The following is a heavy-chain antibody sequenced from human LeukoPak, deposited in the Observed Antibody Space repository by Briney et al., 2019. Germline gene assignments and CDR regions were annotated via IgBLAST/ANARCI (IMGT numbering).Heavy chain of an antibody. Sequence: GGSLRLPCAASGFTFYRYLLHWVRQAPGKGLVWVSRIDSDGSSTNYADSVKGRFTISRDNAKNTLYLQMDSLRAEDTAEYYCARDFYVGSDSYYIGYWGQGTLVTVSS. CDR1: GFTFYRYL. CDR3: ARDFYVGSDSYYIGY. V-gene: IGHV3-74*01. J-gene: IGHJ4*02. CDR2: IDSDGSST. D-gene: IGHD3-10*01.